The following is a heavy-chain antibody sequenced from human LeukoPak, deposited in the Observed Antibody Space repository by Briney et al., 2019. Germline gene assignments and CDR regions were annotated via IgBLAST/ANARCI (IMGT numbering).Heavy chain of an antibody. CDR2: ISYDGSYK. V-gene: IGHV3-30*04. CDR1: GFTFSNYL. CDR3: ATLLQYTPMMSWNNHYYYMDF. J-gene: IGHJ6*03. Sequence: GGSLRLSCAASGFTFSNYLMHWVRQAPGKGLEWVALISYDGSYKDYADSVKGRFTISRDNSRNTLDLQMSSLRVDDTAVYYCATLLQYTPMMSWNNHYYYMDFWRKGPTVTVPS. D-gene: IGHD6-6*01.